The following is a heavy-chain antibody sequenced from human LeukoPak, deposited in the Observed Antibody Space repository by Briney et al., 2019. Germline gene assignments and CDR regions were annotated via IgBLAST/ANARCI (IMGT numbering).Heavy chain of an antibody. Sequence: ASVKVSCKASGYTFTGYYMHWVRQAPGQGLEGMGWINPNSGGTNYAQKFQGRVTMTRDTSINTAYMEMTGLTPADTAIYYCAKRGGALSDWGQGTPVTVTS. V-gene: IGHV1-2*02. CDR2: INPNSGGT. CDR1: GYTFTGYY. J-gene: IGHJ4*02. D-gene: IGHD2-21*01. CDR3: AKRGGALSD.